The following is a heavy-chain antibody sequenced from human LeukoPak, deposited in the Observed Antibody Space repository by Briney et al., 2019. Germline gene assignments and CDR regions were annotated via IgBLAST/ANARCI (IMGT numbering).Heavy chain of an antibody. Sequence: PSETLSLTCTVSGGSISSSSYYWGWIRQPPGKGLEWIGSIYYSGTTHYNPSLKRRVTISVDTSKNQFSLKLSSVTAADTAVYYCARDGEMATIENYFDFWGQGTLVTVSS. CDR1: GGSISSSSYY. D-gene: IGHD5-24*01. J-gene: IGHJ4*02. CDR2: IYYSGTT. V-gene: IGHV4-39*07. CDR3: ARDGEMATIENYFDF.